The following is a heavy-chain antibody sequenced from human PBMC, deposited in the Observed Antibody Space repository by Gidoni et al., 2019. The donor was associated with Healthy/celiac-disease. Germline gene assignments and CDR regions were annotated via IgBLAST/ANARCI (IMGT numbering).Heavy chain of an antibody. V-gene: IGHV4-39*07. CDR1: GGSLSSSSYY. D-gene: IGHD3-3*01. J-gene: IGHJ4*02. Sequence: QLQLQESGPGLVKPSETLSLTCTVSGGSLSSSSYYWGWIRQPPGKGLEWIGSIYYSGSTYYNPSLKSRVTISVDTSKNQFSLKLSSVTAADTAVYYCASVLRFLEWSHFDYWGQGTLVTVSS. CDR2: IYYSGST. CDR3: ASVLRFLEWSHFDY.